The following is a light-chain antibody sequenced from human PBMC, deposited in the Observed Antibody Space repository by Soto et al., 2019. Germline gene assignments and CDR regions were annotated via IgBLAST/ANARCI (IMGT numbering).Light chain of an antibody. CDR3: QAWGTGIAV. CDR1: SAYSANA. V-gene: IGLV4-69*01. J-gene: IGLJ7*01. Sequence: QLVLTQSPSASASLGASVKLTCTLSSAYSANAIAWLQQQPEKGPRYLMMVTNDGSHSTGDGIPDRFSGSSSGAERYLSISNLQSEDEAEYYWQAWGTGIAVFGGGTQLTVL. CDR2: VTNDGSH.